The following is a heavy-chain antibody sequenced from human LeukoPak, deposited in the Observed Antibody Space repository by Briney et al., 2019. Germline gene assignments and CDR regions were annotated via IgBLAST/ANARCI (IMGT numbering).Heavy chain of an antibody. CDR1: GVSFDDYY. D-gene: IGHD2-21*02. V-gene: IGHV4-34*01. CDR2: INHSGYT. J-gene: IGHJ4*02. CDR3: TRMTAGHDY. Sequence: SGTLSLTCAVSGVSFDDYYWSWVRQTPGKGLEWIGEINHSGYTNDSPSLKSRVTLSIDTSRKQFSLNLRSVTVADTGIYYCTRMTAGHDYWGQGTLVTVSS.